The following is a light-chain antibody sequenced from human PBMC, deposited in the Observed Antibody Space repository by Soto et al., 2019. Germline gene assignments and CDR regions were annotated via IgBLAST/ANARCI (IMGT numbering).Light chain of an antibody. CDR3: CSYAGSSTLVV. CDR1: SSDVGSYNL. CDR2: EGS. V-gene: IGLV2-23*03. Sequence: QSVLTQPASVSGSPGQSITISGTGTSSDVGSYNLVSWYQQHPGKAPKLMIYEGSKRPSGVSNRFSGSKSGNTASLTISGLQAEDEADYYCCSYAGSSTLVVFGGGTQLTVL. J-gene: IGLJ2*01.